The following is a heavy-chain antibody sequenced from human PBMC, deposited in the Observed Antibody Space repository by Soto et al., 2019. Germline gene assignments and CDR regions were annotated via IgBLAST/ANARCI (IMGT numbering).Heavy chain of an antibody. J-gene: IGHJ6*02. D-gene: IGHD2-21*02. CDR2: ISYDGSNK. CDR1: GFTFSSYG. V-gene: IGHV3-30*18. CDR3: AKERSVVVTSYYYGIDV. Sequence: QVQLVESGGGVVQPGRSLRLSCAASGFTFSSYGMHWVRQAPGKGLEWVAVISYDGSNKYYADSVKVRCTISIDKSKNTLYLQMNSLRAEDTAFYYCAKERSVVVTSYYYGIDVWGQGTTVTVFS.